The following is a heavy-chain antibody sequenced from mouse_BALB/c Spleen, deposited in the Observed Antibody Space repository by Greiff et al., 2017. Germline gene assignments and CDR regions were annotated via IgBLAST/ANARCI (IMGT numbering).Heavy chain of an antibody. J-gene: IGHJ4*01. Sequence: LVESGGGLVKPGGSLKLSCAASGFTFSSYAMSWVRQTPEKRLEWVASISSGGSTYYPDSVKGRFTISRDNARNILYLQMSSLRSEDTAMYYCAREGGVVAMDYWGQGISVTVSS. CDR2: ISSGGST. CDR1: GFTFSSYA. D-gene: IGHD1-1*01. CDR3: AREGGVVAMDY. V-gene: IGHV5-6-5*01.